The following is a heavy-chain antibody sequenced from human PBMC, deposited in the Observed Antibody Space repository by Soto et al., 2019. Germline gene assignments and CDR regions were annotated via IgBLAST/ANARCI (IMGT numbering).Heavy chain of an antibody. V-gene: IGHV4-4*02. Sequence: SEAWSLTRAVSGGSISSSNWLGCVRLPQEKELEWIGEIDHSGSTNYNPSVKSRVTISVDKSKNQFSLKLSSVTAADTAVYYCARGYHRWRRRKTNWYDPCGQGTLVT. CDR1: GGSISSSNW. D-gene: IGHD3-16*02. CDR3: ARGYHRWRRRKTNWYDP. J-gene: IGHJ5*02. CDR2: IDHSGST.